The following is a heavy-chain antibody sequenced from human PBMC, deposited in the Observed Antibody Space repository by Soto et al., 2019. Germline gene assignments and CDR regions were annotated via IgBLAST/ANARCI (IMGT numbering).Heavy chain of an antibody. D-gene: IGHD6-19*01. J-gene: IGHJ4*02. Sequence: DVQLVESGGGLVQPGRSLRLSCAASGFTFDDYAMHWVRQAPGKGLEWVSGISWNSGSIGYADPVKGRFTISRDNAKNSLYLQMNSLRAEDTALYYCAKDRGLVLSFYFDYWGQGTLVTVSS. CDR2: ISWNSGSI. CDR1: GFTFDDYA. V-gene: IGHV3-9*01. CDR3: AKDRGLVLSFYFDY.